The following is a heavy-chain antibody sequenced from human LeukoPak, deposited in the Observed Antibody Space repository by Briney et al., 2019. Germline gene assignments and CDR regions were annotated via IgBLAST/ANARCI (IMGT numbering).Heavy chain of an antibody. D-gene: IGHD3-22*01. Sequence: PGRSLRLSCAASGFTFSSYGMHWVRQAPGKGLEWVAVIWYDGSNKYYADSVKGRFIISRDNSKNTLYLQMNSLRAEDTAVYYCARSYYYDSSGYDRWFDPWGQGTLVTVSS. J-gene: IGHJ5*02. CDR3: ARSYYYDSSGYDRWFDP. CDR2: IWYDGSNK. V-gene: IGHV3-33*01. CDR1: GFTFSSYG.